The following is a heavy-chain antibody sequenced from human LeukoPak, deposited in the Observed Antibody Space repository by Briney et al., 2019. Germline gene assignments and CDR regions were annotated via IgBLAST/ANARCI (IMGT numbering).Heavy chain of an antibody. Sequence: SETLSLTCTVSGGSISSGGYYWSWIRQHPGKGLEWIGYIYYSGSTYYNPSLKSRVTISVDTSKNQFSLKLSFVTAADTAVYYCARRATGANWFDPWGQGTLVTVSS. V-gene: IGHV4-31*03. CDR1: GGSISSGGYY. CDR2: IYYSGST. J-gene: IGHJ5*02. D-gene: IGHD1-26*01. CDR3: ARRATGANWFDP.